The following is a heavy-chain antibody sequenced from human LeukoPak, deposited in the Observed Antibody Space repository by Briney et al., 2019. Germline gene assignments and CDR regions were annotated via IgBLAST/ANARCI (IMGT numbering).Heavy chain of an antibody. D-gene: IGHD3-10*01. CDR2: IWYDGSNK. CDR3: AKSPYYYGSGSYDFY. Sequence: GRSLRLPCAASGFTFSSYGMHWVRQAPGKGLEWVAVIWYDGSNKYYADSVKGRFTISRDNSKNTLYLQMNSLRAEDTAVYYCAKSPYYYGSGSYDFYWGQGTLVTVSS. CDR1: GFTFSSYG. J-gene: IGHJ4*02. V-gene: IGHV3-33*06.